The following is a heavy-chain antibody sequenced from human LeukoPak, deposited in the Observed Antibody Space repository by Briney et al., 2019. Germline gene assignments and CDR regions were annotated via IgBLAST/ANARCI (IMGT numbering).Heavy chain of an antibody. CDR2: MNPNSGNT. CDR1: GYTFTSYD. V-gene: IGHV1-8*01. Sequence: ASVKVSCKASGYTFTSYDINWVRQATGQGLEWMGWMNPNSGNTGYAQKFQGRVTMTRNTSISTAYMELSSLRSDDTAVYYCARVMITFGGVSLRSHFDYWGQGTLVTVSS. D-gene: IGHD3-16*01. J-gene: IGHJ4*02. CDR3: ARVMITFGGVSLRSHFDY.